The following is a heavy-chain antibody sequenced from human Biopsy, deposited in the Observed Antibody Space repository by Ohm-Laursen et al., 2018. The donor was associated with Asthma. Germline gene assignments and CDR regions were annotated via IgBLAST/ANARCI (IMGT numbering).Heavy chain of an antibody. CDR1: RGSFRGYV. J-gene: IGHJ6*02. D-gene: IGHD2-8*01. CDR2: IPQGGAT. Sequence: VTLSLTCAYRGSFRGYVWTWIRQPPGKGLEWIGEIPQGGATTFNPSLKIRVTISIDPSKSQLSLRLTSMTAADTAVYYCASGPQWSGLDVWGQGTTVTVSS. CDR3: ASGPQWSGLDV. V-gene: IGHV4-34*01.